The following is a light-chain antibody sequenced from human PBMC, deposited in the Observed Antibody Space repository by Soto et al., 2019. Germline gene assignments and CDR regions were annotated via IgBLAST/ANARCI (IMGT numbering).Light chain of an antibody. V-gene: IGKV1-9*01. J-gene: IGKJ5*01. CDR3: QKLFDSPIT. CDR1: QVISTS. Sequence: DIQLTQSPSFLSASLVDIVTITCRASQVISTSLAWYQVKPGKAPKLLIYAASTLESGVPSRFSATVSGTEFSLTITSLQPEDFATYYCQKLFDSPITFGQGTRLEIK. CDR2: AAS.